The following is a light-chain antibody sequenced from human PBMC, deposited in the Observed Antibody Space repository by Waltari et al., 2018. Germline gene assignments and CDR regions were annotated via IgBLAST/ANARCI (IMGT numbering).Light chain of an antibody. CDR1: QTVRTTY. Sequence: EIVLTQSPGTLSLSPGERATLSCRASQTVRTTYLAWYQQKPGQAPTRLIYGASSRATGIPDRFSGSGSGTDFSLTISRLEPEDFAVYYCQQYDISPLTFGGGTKVEIK. CDR3: QQYDISPLT. CDR2: GAS. V-gene: IGKV3-20*01. J-gene: IGKJ4*01.